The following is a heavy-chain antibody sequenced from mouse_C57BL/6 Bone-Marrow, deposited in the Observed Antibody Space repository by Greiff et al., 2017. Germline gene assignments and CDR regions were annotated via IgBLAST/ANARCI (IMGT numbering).Heavy chain of an antibody. D-gene: IGHD2-4*01. CDR3: AVYDYNSFAY. V-gene: IGHV1-18*01. J-gene: IGHJ3*01. CDR1: GYTFTDYN. CDR2: INPNNGGT. Sequence: VQLKQSGPELVKPGASVKIPCKASGYTFTDYNMDWVKQSHGKSLEWIGDINPNNGGTIYNQKFKGKATLTVDKSSSTAYMELRSLTSEDTAVYYCAVYDYNSFAYWGQGTLVTVSA.